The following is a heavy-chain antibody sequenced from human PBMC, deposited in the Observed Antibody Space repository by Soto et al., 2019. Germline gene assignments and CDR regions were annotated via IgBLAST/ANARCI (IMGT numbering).Heavy chain of an antibody. CDR3: ARGRSSDWQVAFDF. Sequence: QLHQQQWGAGLLKPSETLSLTCAVYGGSFSGYFWNWIRQSPGKGLEWIVKVNHNGRNNYNPSLKSRVTISLARSKNQISLKLTSVTAADTAVYYCARGRSSDWQVAFDFWGQGTMVTVSS. D-gene: IGHD6-19*01. CDR1: GGSFSGYF. CDR2: VNHNGRN. V-gene: IGHV4-34*01. J-gene: IGHJ3*01.